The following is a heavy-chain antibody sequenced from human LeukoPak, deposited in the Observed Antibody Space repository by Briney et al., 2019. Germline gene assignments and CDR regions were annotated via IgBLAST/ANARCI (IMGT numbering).Heavy chain of an antibody. V-gene: IGHV1-24*01. J-gene: IGHJ6*04. D-gene: IGHD3-10*01. CDR3: ATGPDPYYYGSGSYLSAMDV. CDR1: GYTLTELS. Sequence: ASVKVSCKVSGYTLTELSMHWVRQAPGKGLEWMGGFDPEDGETIYAQKFQGRVTMTEDTSTDTAYMELSSLRSEDTAVYYCATGPDPYYYGSGSYLSAMDVWGKGTTVTVSS. CDR2: FDPEDGET.